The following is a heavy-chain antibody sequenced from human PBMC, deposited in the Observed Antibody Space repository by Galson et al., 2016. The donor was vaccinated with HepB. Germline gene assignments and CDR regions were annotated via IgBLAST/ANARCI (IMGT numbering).Heavy chain of an antibody. V-gene: IGHV3-7*03. J-gene: IGHJ4*02. CDR1: GFTFSSYW. CDR3: ARGANRGRPFDY. D-gene: IGHD3-10*01. Sequence: LRLSCAASGFTFSSYWMSWVRQAPGKGLEWVANVKRDGSERYYVDSVKGRFTISRDNAKNSLFLQMNSLRVEDTAVYYCARGANRGRPFDYWGQGALVTVSS. CDR2: VKRDGSER.